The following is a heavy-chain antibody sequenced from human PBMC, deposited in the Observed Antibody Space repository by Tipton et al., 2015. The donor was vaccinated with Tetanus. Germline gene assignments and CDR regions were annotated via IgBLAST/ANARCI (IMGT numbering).Heavy chain of an antibody. CDR1: GYTFTSYD. J-gene: IGHJ4*02. V-gene: IGHV1-8*01. D-gene: IGHD2-2*01. CDR3: ARDEGDIVVVPAAMGDY. CDR2: MNPNSGNT. Sequence: QLVQSGAEVKKPGASVKVSCKASGYTFTSYDINWVRQATGQGLEWMGWMNPNSGNTGYAQKFQGRVTMTRNTSISTAYMELSSLRSEDTAVYYCARDEGDIVVVPAAMGDYWGQGTLVTVSS.